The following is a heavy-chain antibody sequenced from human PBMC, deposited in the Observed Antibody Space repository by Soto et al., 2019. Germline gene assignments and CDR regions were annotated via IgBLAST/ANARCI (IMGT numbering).Heavy chain of an antibody. Sequence: PGGSLRLSCAASGFAFSSAWMSWVRQAPGKGLEWVGRPKSEAAGGTTDYAAPVKGRFTISRDDSKNTLYLQMNSLKTDDTAVYYCSYDSSRGDYWGLGTLVTVSS. CDR3: SYDSSRGDY. J-gene: IGHJ4*02. CDR1: GFAFSSAW. D-gene: IGHD3-22*01. CDR2: PKSEAAGGTT. V-gene: IGHV3-15*01.